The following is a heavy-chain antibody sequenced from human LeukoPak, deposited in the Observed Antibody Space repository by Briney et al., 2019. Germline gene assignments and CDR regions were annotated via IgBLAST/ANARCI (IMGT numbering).Heavy chain of an antibody. D-gene: IGHD3-10*01. J-gene: IGHJ4*02. CDR1: GFTFISYG. CDR3: AKKSRGSGSYYGDY. CDR2: ISGSGGST. V-gene: IGHV3-23*01. Sequence: GGSLRLSCAASGFTFISYGMSWVRQAPGKGLEWVSAISGSGGSTYYADSVKGRFTISRDNSKNTLYLQMNSLRAEDTAVYYCAKKSRGSGSYYGDYWGQGILVTVSS.